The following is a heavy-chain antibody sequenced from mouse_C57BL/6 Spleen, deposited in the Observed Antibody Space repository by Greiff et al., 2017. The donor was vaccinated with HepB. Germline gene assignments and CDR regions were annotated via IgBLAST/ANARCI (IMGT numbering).Heavy chain of an antibody. CDR2: ISSGGSYT. J-gene: IGHJ3*01. CDR3: ARKAYYSNWGWFAY. D-gene: IGHD2-5*01. CDR1: GFTFSSYG. V-gene: IGHV5-6*01. Sequence: EVKLMESGGDLVKPGGSLKLSCAASGFTFSSYGMSWVRQTPDKRLEWVATISSGGSYTYYPDSVKGRFTISRDNAKNTLYLQMSSLKSEDTAMYYCARKAYYSNWGWFAYWGQGTLVTVSA.